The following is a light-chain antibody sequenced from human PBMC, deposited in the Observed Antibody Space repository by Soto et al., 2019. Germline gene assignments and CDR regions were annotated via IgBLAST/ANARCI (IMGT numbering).Light chain of an antibody. V-gene: IGKV3-11*01. Sequence: EIVLTQSPDTLSLSPGERATLSCRASQSVRSSLAWYQQKPGQAPRLLIYDASNRATGIPARFSGSGSGTDFTLTIRSLEPEDFAVYYCQQRSNWPPEFTFGPGTKVDIK. CDR1: QSVRSS. J-gene: IGKJ3*01. CDR2: DAS. CDR3: QQRSNWPPEFT.